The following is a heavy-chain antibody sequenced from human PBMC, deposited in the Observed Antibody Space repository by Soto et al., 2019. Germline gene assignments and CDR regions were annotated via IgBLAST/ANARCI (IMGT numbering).Heavy chain of an antibody. CDR3: ARHHGTGNWHHLGDGMAV. CDR2: IYYTGST. J-gene: IGHJ6*02. CDR1: GGSMRRSSYY. Sequence: QLQLQQSGPGLVKPSETLSLTCNVSGGSMRRSSYYWGWISQPPGKGLEWLGSIYYTGSTHYNPSLKIRVTISVDTSKNQFSLKLSSVTAADTAVYYCARHHGTGNWHHLGDGMAVWGPGTTVTVSS. D-gene: IGHD1-7*01. V-gene: IGHV4-39*01.